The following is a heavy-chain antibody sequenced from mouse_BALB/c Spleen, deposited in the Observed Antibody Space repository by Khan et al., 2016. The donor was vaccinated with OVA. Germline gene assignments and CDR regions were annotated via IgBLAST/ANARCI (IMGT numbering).Heavy chain of an antibody. CDR2: INPSTGYT. V-gene: IGHV1-7*01. CDR1: GYTFINYW. CDR3: ARRGLRWDFDY. J-gene: IGHJ2*01. Sequence: VQLQESGAELAKPVASVKMSCKASGYTFINYWILWVKQRPGQGLEWIGYINPSTGYTEYNQNFKDKVTLTADKSSSTAYMQLSSLTSEDSAVYYCARRGLRWDFDYWGQGTTVTVSS. D-gene: IGHD1-1*01.